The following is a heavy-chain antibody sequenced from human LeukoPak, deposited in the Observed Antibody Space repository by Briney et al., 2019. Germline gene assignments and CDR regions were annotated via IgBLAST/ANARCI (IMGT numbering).Heavy chain of an antibody. CDR3: ARHGLGYSYGSDY. Sequence: GESLKISCKGSGYSFTSYWIGWVRPMPGKGLEWMGIIYPGDSDTRYSPSFQGQVTVSADKSISTAYLQWSSLKASDTAMYYCARHGLGYSYGSDYWGQGTLVTVSS. V-gene: IGHV5-51*01. J-gene: IGHJ4*02. CDR1: GYSFTSYW. CDR2: IYPGDSDT. D-gene: IGHD5-18*01.